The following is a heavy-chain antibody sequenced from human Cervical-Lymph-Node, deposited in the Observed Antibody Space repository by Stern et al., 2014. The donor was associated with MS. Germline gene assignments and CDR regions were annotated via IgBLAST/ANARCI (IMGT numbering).Heavy chain of an antibody. CDR3: ARDTGDSSSGHSNWFDP. Sequence: QMQLVQSGAEVKKPGASVKVSCKASGYTFTSYGISWVRQAPGQGLEWMGWISAYNGNKNYAQKLQGRVTMTTDTSTSTAYMELRSLRSDDTAVYYCARDTGDSSSGHSNWFDPWGQGTLVTVSS. CDR2: ISAYNGNK. CDR1: GYTFTSYG. V-gene: IGHV1-18*01. D-gene: IGHD6-6*01. J-gene: IGHJ5*02.